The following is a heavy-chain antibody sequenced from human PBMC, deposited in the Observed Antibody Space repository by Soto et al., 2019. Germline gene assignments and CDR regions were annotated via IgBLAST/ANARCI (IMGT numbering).Heavy chain of an antibody. V-gene: IGHV3-30*04. CDR2: VSSDGNHA. Sequence: QVQLVESGGGVVQPGNSLRLSCVGSGFTFSSDALHWVRQVPGKGLEWVAVVSSDGNHAYYPDHVKGRFTISRDNSQSTVYLQMKSLKPEDTATYYCARDSAYSTASTHFDHWGQGTLVTVSS. D-gene: IGHD2-2*01. J-gene: IGHJ4*02. CDR1: GFTFSSDA. CDR3: ARDSAYSTASTHFDH.